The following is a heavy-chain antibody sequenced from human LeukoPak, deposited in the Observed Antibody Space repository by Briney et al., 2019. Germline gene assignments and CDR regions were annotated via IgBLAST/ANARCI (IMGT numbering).Heavy chain of an antibody. V-gene: IGHV3-74*01. J-gene: IGHJ1*01. D-gene: IGHD3-16*01. CDR2: INSDGSSI. Sequence: PGGSLRLSCAASGFTFSSHWMHWVRQAPGKGLVWVSRINSDGSSISYADSVKGRFTISRDNAKNTLYLQMNSLRAEDTAVYYCVRGGSTHFQHWGQGTLVTVSS. CDR1: GFTFSSHW. CDR3: VRGGSTHFQH.